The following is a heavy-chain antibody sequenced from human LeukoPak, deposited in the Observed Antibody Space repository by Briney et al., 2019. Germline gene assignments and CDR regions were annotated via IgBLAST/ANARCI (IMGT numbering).Heavy chain of an antibody. CDR3: ARRGGLYGSGSYRFDP. J-gene: IGHJ5*02. Sequence: GESLKISCKGFGYSFTNYWIGWVRQMPGKGLEWMGIIYPGDSDTRYSPSFQGQVTISADKSISTAYLQWSSLKASDTAMYYCARRGGLYGSGSYRFDPRGQGTLVTVSS. D-gene: IGHD3-10*01. V-gene: IGHV5-51*01. CDR2: IYPGDSDT. CDR1: GYSFTNYW.